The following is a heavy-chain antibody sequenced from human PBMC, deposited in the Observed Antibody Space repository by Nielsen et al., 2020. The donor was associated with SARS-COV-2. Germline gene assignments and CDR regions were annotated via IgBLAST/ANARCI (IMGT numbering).Heavy chain of an antibody. CDR1: GGSISSGDYY. V-gene: IGHV4-30-4*01. D-gene: IGHD1-26*01. J-gene: IGHJ5*02. Sequence: LRLSCTVSGGSISSGDYYWSWIRQPPGKGLEWIGYIYYSGSTYYNPSLKSRVTISVDTSKNQFSLKLSSVTAADTAVYYCARPVYSASWFDPWGQGTLVTVSS. CDR2: IYYSGST. CDR3: ARPVYSASWFDP.